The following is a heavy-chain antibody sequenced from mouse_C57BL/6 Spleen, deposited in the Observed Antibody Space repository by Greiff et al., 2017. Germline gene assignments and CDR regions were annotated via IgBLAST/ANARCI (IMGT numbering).Heavy chain of an antibody. CDR1: GYTFTDYN. Sequence: VQLQQSGPELVKPGASVKIPCKASGYTFTDYNMDWVKQSHGKSLEWIGDINPNNGGTIYNQKFKGKATLTVDQSSSTAYMELRSLTSEDTAVYYCARRHYYGSNWYFDVWGTGTTVTVSS. CDR2: INPNNGGT. V-gene: IGHV1-18*01. D-gene: IGHD1-1*01. CDR3: ARRHYYGSNWYFDV. J-gene: IGHJ1*03.